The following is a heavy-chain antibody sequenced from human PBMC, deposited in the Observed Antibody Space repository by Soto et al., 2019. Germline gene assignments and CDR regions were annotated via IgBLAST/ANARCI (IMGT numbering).Heavy chain of an antibody. Sequence: SLRLSCAASGFTFSSYGMHWVRQAPGKGLEWVAVISYDGSNKYYADSVKGRFTISRDNSKNTLYLQMNSLRAEDTAVYYCAKGGGFGEFYDFWSGYYYYGMDVWGQGTTVTVSS. V-gene: IGHV3-30*18. D-gene: IGHD3-3*01. CDR2: ISYDGSNK. CDR3: AKGGGFGEFYDFWSGYYYYGMDV. CDR1: GFTFSSYG. J-gene: IGHJ6*02.